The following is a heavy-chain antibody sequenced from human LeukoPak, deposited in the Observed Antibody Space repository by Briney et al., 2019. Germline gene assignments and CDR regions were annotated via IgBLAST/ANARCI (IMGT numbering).Heavy chain of an antibody. V-gene: IGHV4-30-4*01. CDR3: AREVVAALNWFDP. CDR1: GGSISSGDYY. D-gene: IGHD2-15*01. CDR2: IYYSGST. Sequence: PSQTLSLTCTVSGGSISSGDYYWRWIRQPPGKGVEWIGYIYYSGSTYYNPSLKSRVTISVDTSKNQFSLKLSSVTAADTAVYYCAREVVAALNWFDPWGQGTLVTVSS. J-gene: IGHJ5*02.